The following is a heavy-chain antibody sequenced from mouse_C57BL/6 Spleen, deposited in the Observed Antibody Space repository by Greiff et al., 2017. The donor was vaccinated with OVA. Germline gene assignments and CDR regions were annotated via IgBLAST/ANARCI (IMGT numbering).Heavy chain of an antibody. CDR2: IDPSDSET. V-gene: IGHV1-52*01. D-gene: IGHD1-1*01. CDR3: ARCITTVVVDGFAY. J-gene: IGHJ3*01. CDR1: GYTFTSYW. Sequence: QVQLKQPGAELVRPGSSVKLSCKASGYTFTSYWMHWVKQRPIQGLEWIGNIDPSDSETHYNQKFKDKATLTADKSSSTAYMQLSSLTYEDSAVYYCARCITTVVVDGFAYWGQGTLVTVSA.